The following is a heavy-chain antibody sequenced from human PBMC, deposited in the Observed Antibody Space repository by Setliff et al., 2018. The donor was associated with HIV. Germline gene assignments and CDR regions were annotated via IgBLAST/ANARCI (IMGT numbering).Heavy chain of an antibody. CDR2: ISAYNGNT. D-gene: IGHD3-22*01. CDR1: GYTFTSYG. CDR3: ARGAYYYDSSGYSNFDY. V-gene: IGHV1-18*01. J-gene: IGHJ4*02. Sequence: ASVKVSCKASGYTFTSYGISWVRQAPGQGLEWMGWISAYNGNTNYAQKLQGRVTMTTDASTSTAYMELSSLRSEDTAVYYCARGAYYYDSSGYSNFDYWGQGTLVTVSS.